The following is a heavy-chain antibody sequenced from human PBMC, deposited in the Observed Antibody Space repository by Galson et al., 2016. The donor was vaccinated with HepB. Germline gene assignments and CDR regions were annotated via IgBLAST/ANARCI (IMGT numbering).Heavy chain of an antibody. D-gene: IGHD6-13*01. V-gene: IGHV5-51*01. CDR2: INPGDSDS. J-gene: IGHJ5*02. CDR3: ARQVVAAAGPENTWCDP. Sequence: QSGAEVKKPGESLKISCKGSGYSFTNHWIGWVRQTPGKGLEWMGLINPGDSDSRYSPSFQGQVTISADKSISTAYLQWSSLKASETAIYYCARQVVAAAGPENTWCDPWGQGTLVTVSS. CDR1: GYSFTNHW.